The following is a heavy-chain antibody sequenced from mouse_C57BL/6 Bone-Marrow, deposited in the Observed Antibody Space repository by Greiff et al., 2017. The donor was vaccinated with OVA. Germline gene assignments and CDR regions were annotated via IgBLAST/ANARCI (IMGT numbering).Heavy chain of an antibody. CDR1: GYTFTSYW. CDR3: ARPQFSIYYGSIYRYFDV. Sequence: QVQLQQPGAELVKPGASVKLSCKASGYTFTSYWMQWVKQRPGQGLEWIGEIDPSDSYTNYNQKFKGKATLTVDTSSSTAYMQLSSLTSEDSAVYYCARPQFSIYYGSIYRYFDVWGTGTTVTVSS. J-gene: IGHJ1*03. D-gene: IGHD1-1*01. V-gene: IGHV1-50*01. CDR2: IDPSDSYT.